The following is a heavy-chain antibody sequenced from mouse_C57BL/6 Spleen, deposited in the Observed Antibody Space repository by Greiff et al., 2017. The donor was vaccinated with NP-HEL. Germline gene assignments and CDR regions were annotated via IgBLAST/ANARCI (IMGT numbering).Heavy chain of an antibody. V-gene: IGHV5-9*01. CDR3: ARPPGPARGYFDV. CDR1: GFTFSSYT. CDR2: ISGGGGNT. Sequence: EVKLVESGGGLVKPGGSLKLSCAASGFTFSSYTMSWVRQTPEKRLEWVATISGGGGNTYYPDSVKGRFTISRDNAKNTLYLQMSSLRSENTALYYCARPPGPARGYFDVWGTGTTVTVSS. D-gene: IGHD3-3*01. J-gene: IGHJ1*03.